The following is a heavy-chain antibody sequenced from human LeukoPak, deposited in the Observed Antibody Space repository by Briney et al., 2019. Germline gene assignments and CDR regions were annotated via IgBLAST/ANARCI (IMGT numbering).Heavy chain of an antibody. J-gene: IGHJ4*02. CDR2: INHSGST. Sequence: SETLSLTCAVYGGSFSGYYWSWIRQPPGKGLEWIGEINHSGSTNYNPSLKSRVTISVDTSKNQLSLKLSSVTAADTAVYYCARGYYDILTGYYHFDYWGQGTLVTVSS. CDR1: GGSFSGYY. D-gene: IGHD3-9*01. V-gene: IGHV4-34*01. CDR3: ARGYYDILTGYYHFDY.